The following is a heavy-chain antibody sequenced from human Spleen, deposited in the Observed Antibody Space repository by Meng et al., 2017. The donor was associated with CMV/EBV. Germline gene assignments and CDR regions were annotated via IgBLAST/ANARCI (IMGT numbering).Heavy chain of an antibody. CDR2: IDYSGRT. J-gene: IGHJ4*02. CDR3: ARGRKVDS. CDR1: GGSISSGGYY. V-gene: IGHV4-39*07. Sequence: LSLTCTVSGGSISSGGYYWSWIRQPPGKGLEWIGEIDYSGRTNYDPSLKSRVTILVDTSKNQFSLKLHSVTAADAAVYYCARGRKVDSWGQGTLVTVSS.